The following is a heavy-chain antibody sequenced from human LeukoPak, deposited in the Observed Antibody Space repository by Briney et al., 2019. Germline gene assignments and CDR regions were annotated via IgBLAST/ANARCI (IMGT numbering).Heavy chain of an antibody. CDR1: GFTFSSNG. J-gene: IGHJ4*02. V-gene: IGHV3-23*01. D-gene: IGHD1-1*01. Sequence: PGGSLRLSCAASGFTFSSNGIHWVRQAPGKGLEWVSTVTSRGDTFYADSVKGRFTISRDNSKNTLDLQMKGLRAEDTAVYYCAKDAVRSNWPSFDYWGQGTLVIVS. CDR3: AKDAVRSNWPSFDY. CDR2: VTSRGDT.